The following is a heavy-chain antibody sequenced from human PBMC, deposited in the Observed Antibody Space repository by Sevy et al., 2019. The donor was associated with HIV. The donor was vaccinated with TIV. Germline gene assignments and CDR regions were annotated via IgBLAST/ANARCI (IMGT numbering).Heavy chain of an antibody. CDR3: ARDLLPNGVEGY. J-gene: IGHJ4*02. D-gene: IGHD2-8*01. CDR1: GFTFSSYS. Sequence: LVGSLRLSCAASGFTFSSYSMNWVRQAPGKGLEWVSSISSSSSYIYYADSVKGRFTISRDNAKNSLYLQMNSLRAEDTAVYYCARDLLPNGVEGYWGQGTLVTVSS. V-gene: IGHV3-21*01. CDR2: ISSSSSYI.